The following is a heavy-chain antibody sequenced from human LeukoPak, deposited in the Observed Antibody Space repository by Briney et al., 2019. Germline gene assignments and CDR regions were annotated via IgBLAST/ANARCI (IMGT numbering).Heavy chain of an antibody. V-gene: IGHV3-48*01. Sequence: PGGSLRLSCAASGFTFSSYSMNWVRQAPGKGLEWVSYISSSSSTIYYADSVKGRFTISRDNAKNSLYLQMNSLRADDTAVYYCTRGRRATHDYWGQGTLVTVSS. CDR3: TRGRRATHDY. J-gene: IGHJ4*02. D-gene: IGHD1-26*01. CDR1: GFTFSSYS. CDR2: ISSSSSTI.